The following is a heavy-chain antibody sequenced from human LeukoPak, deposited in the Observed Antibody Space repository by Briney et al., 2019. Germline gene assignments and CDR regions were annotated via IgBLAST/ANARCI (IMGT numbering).Heavy chain of an antibody. J-gene: IGHJ4*02. CDR2: IYSGGST. CDR3: AREVVRGVIDY. V-gene: IGHV3-53*01. D-gene: IGHD3-10*01. Sequence: GGSLRLSCAASGFTFSSYWMSWVRQAPGKGLEWVSVIYSGGSTYYADSVKGRFTISRDNSKNTLYLQMNSLRAEDTAVYYCAREVVRGVIDYWGQGALVTVSS. CDR1: GFTFSSYW.